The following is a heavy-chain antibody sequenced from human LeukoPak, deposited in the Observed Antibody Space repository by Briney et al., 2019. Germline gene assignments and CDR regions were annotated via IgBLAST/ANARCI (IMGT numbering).Heavy chain of an antibody. J-gene: IGHJ3*02. V-gene: IGHV3-7*03. D-gene: IGHD2-15*01. Sequence: TGGSLRLSCTASGFTFSTQYMAWVRQAPGKGLEWVANIKEDGGIKNYVDSVKGRFTISRDNAKNSLYLEMNSLRAEGTALYYCVRDSTIEENNRWYDGLDIWGQGTMVTVSS. CDR2: IKEDGGIK. CDR3: VRDSTIEENNRWYDGLDI. CDR1: GFTFSTQY.